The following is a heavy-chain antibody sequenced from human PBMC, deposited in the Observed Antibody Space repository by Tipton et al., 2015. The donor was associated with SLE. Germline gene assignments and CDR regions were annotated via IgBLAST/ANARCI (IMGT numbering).Heavy chain of an antibody. D-gene: IGHD3-22*01. V-gene: IGHV4-34*01. CDR1: GGSFSGYY. J-gene: IGHJ6*03. CDR2: INHSGST. CDR3: ARSAKDYDSSGCAYYYYYYYMDV. Sequence: TLSLTCAVYGGSFSGYYWSWIRQPPGKGLEWIGEINHSGSTNYNPSLKSRVTISVDTSKNQFSLKLSSVTAADTAVYYCARSAKDYDSSGCAYYYYYYYMDVWGKGTTVAVSS.